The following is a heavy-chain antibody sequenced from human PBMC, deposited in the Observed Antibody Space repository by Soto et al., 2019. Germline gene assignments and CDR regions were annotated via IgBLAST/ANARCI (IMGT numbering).Heavy chain of an antibody. Sequence: EVQLLESGGGLVQPGGSLRLSCAASGFTYESYAMSWVRQAPGKGLEWVSGINSGGTVAHYADSVKGRFAISRDNSKNTLSLEMNSLRADDTGLYYCAKTESFNGYYNAFDYWGRGTQVTVSS. V-gene: IGHV3-23*01. J-gene: IGHJ4*02. CDR1: GFTYESYA. CDR3: AKTESFNGYYNAFDY. D-gene: IGHD3-9*01. CDR2: INSGGTVA.